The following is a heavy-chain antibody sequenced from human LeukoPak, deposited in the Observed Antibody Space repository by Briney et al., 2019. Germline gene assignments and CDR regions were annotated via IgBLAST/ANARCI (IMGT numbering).Heavy chain of an antibody. Sequence: PGGSLRLSCAASGFTFSSYWMRWVRQAPGKGLEWVANIKQDGSEKYYVDSVKGRFTISRDNAKNSLYLQMNSLRAEDTAVYYCARDGYEKDIVVVPAAKYYMVVWGKGTTVTVSS. CDR3: ARDGYEKDIVVVPAAKYYMVV. V-gene: IGHV3-7*01. CDR1: GFTFSSYW. D-gene: IGHD2-2*01. J-gene: IGHJ6*03. CDR2: IKQDGSEK.